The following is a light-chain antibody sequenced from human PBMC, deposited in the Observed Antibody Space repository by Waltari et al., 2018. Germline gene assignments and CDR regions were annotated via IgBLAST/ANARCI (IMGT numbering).Light chain of an antibody. CDR2: SNT. CDR3: ALWDDSLNGVV. CDR1: YSNTGSHS. V-gene: IGLV1-44*01. J-gene: IGLJ2*01. Sequence: QSVLTQPPSASGNPGQRVTISCAGTYSNTGSHSANWFQHLPGTAPKPLIHSNTERPSGVPGRFSGSKSGTSASLAISGLQSEDEGDYYCALWDDSLNGVVFGGGTKLTVL.